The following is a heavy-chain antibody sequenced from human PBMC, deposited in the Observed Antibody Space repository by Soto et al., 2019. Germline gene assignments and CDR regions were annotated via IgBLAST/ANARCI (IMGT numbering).Heavy chain of an antibody. CDR3: ASRGTTTYCSGGSCYARGFDY. D-gene: IGHD2-15*01. J-gene: IGHJ4*02. CDR2: IYYSGST. CDR1: GGSISSGDYY. Sequence: QVQLQESGPGLVKPSQTLSLTCTVSGGSISSGDYYWSWIRQPPGKGLEWIGYIYYSGSTTYNPSLKSRVTMSVDASKHQFSLELSSVTAADTAVYYCASRGTTTYCSGGSCYARGFDYWGQGTLVTVSS. V-gene: IGHV4-30-4*01.